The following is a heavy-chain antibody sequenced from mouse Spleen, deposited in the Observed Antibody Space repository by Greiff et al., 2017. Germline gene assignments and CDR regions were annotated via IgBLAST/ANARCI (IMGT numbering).Heavy chain of an antibody. Sequence: VQLQQSGAELVRPGASVTLSCKASGYTLTDYEMHWVKQTPVHGLEWIGAIDPETGGTAYNQKFKGKAILTEDKSSSTSYMVLRSLSSEDSAFCYCTGQGSGWCFDVWGAGTPVTVSP. D-gene: IGHD3-1*01. CDR3: TGQGSGWCFDV. J-gene: IGHJ1*01. CDR1: GYTLTDYE. CDR2: IDPETGGT. V-gene: IGHV1-15*01.